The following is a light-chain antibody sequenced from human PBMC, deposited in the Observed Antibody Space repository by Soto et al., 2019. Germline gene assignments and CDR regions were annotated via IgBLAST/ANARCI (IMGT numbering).Light chain of an antibody. J-gene: IGKJ5*01. CDR2: DAS. CDR1: QDVGNF. CDR3: QQHGSLPIT. V-gene: IGKV1-33*01. Sequence: QMTQSPSSLSASIGDRVTISCQASQDVGNFLNWYQQRPGKAPYLLIYDASNLDSGVSSRFTGSGSRRDFSFTITSLQPDDVATYFCQQHGSLPITFGQGTRLDIK.